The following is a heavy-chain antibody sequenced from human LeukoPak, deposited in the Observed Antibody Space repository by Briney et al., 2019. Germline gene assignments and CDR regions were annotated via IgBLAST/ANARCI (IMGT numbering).Heavy chain of an antibody. CDR3: ARGYWQLGY. J-gene: IGHJ4*02. CDR2: IKQDGSEK. V-gene: IGHV3-7*01. Sequence: QPGGSLRLSCAVSGFTFSSYWMSWVRQAPGKGLEWVANIKQDGSEKYYVDSVKGRFTISRDNAKNSLYLQMSSLRAEDTAVYYCARGYWQLGYWGQGTLVTVSS. CDR1: GFTFSSYW. D-gene: IGHD1-26*01.